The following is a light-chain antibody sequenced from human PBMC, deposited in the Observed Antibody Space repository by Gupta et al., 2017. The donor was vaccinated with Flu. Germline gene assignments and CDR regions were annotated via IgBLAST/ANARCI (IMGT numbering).Light chain of an antibody. Sequence: SVTISCTGSSSDVGDYNFVSWYQHHPVKAPKVMIYDVTNRPSGLPNRFSGSKSGNTASLTISGLQAEDEADYYYCSYAGSSIWVFGGGTKLTVL. CDR1: SSDVGDYNF. V-gene: IGLV2-11*01. CDR2: DVT. J-gene: IGLJ3*02. CDR3: CSYAGSSIWV.